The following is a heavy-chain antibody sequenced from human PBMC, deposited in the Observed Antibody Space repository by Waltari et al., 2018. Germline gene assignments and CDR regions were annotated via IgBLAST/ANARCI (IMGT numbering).Heavy chain of an antibody. J-gene: IGHJ4*02. Sequence: EVQLVESGGGLVQPGGSLRLSCAASGFTFSSYRMHWVRHAQGKGLVWVSRINSDGSSTSYADSVKGRFTISRDNAKNTLYLQMNSLRAEDTAVYYCARDLNPTGYSSSWYDYWGQGTLVTVSS. CDR1: GFTFSSYR. CDR3: ARDLNPTGYSSSWYDY. CDR2: INSDGSST. D-gene: IGHD6-13*01. V-gene: IGHV3-74*01.